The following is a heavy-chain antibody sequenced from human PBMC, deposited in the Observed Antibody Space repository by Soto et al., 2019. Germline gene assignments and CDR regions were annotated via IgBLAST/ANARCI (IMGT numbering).Heavy chain of an antibody. D-gene: IGHD6-6*01. CDR2: IYHSGST. V-gene: IGHV4-30-2*01. Sequence: QLQLQESGSGLVKPSQTLSLTCAVSGGSFSSGGYSWGWIRQPPGKGLEWIGYIYHSGSTYYNPSLXSXXTIAVDRSKNQFSLKLSSVTAADTAVYYCASVPSPWGQGTLVTVSS. J-gene: IGHJ5*02. CDR1: GGSFSSGGYS. CDR3: ASVPSP.